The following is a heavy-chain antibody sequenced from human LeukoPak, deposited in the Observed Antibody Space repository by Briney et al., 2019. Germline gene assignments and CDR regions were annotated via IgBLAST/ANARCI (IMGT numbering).Heavy chain of an antibody. Sequence: PGGSLRLSCAASGFTFSNYWMHWVRQAPGKGLVWVSRIDGDGTTANYAESVKGRFTISRDNANNTLYLQINSLRAEDTAVYYCARGVRIAVAGNIDYWGQGTLVTVSS. D-gene: IGHD6-19*01. J-gene: IGHJ4*02. CDR3: ARGVRIAVAGNIDY. CDR2: IDGDGTTA. V-gene: IGHV3-74*01. CDR1: GFTFSNYW.